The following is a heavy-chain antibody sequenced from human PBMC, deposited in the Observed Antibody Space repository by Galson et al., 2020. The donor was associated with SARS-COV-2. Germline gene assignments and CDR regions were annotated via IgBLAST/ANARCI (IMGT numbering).Heavy chain of an antibody. Sequence: SGPTLVKPTQTLTLTCTFSGFSLSTSGMCVSWIRQPPGKALEWLALIDWDDDKYYSTSLKTRPTISKDTSKNQVVLTMTNMDPVDTATYYCARMSLPPNWGFIGNAYYFDYWGQGTLVTVSS. CDR1: GFSLSTSGMC. CDR3: ARMSLPPNWGFIGNAYYFDY. CDR2: IDWDDDK. V-gene: IGHV2-70*01. D-gene: IGHD7-27*01. J-gene: IGHJ4*02.